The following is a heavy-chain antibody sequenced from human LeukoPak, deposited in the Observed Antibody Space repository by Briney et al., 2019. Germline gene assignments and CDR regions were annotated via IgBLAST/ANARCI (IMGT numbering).Heavy chain of an antibody. CDR3: AKTQLRYCSGGSCYSGFSY. Sequence: GGSLRLSCAASGFTFSSYAMSWVRQAPGKGLEWVSAISGRGGSTYYADSVKGRFTISRDNSKNTLYLQMNSLRAEDTAVYYCAKTQLRYCSGGSCYSGFSYWGQGTLVTVSS. CDR2: ISGRGGST. J-gene: IGHJ4*02. D-gene: IGHD2-15*01. CDR1: GFTFSSYA. V-gene: IGHV3-23*01.